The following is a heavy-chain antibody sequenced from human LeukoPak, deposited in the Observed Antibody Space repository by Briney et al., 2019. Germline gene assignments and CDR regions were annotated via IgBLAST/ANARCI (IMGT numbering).Heavy chain of an antibody. CDR1: GYSISSGYY. CDR3: ARVLGSSWSHYYYYGMDV. V-gene: IGHV4-38-2*02. J-gene: IGHJ6*02. D-gene: IGHD6-13*01. Sequence: SETLSLTCTVSGYSISSGYYWGWIRQPPGKGLEWIGSIYHSGSTYYNPSLKSRVTISVDTSKNQFSLKLSSVTAADTAVYYCARVLGSSWSHYYYYGMDVWGQGTTVTVSS. CDR2: IYHSGST.